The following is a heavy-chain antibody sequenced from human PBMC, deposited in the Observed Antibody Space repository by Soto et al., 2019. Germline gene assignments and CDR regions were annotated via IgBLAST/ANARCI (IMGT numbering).Heavy chain of an antibody. CDR1: GGSMSEYF. V-gene: IGHV4-59*01. CDR2: IYYLGST. CDR3: ARAGYSYGLGYFDY. J-gene: IGHJ4*02. Sequence: SETLSLTCSVSGGSMSEYFWSWIRQSPGKGLEWIGYIYYLGSTDYNPSLKSRVTISVDTSKRQFSLRLTSVTAADTAVYYCARAGYSYGLGYFDYWGQGTLVTVSS. D-gene: IGHD5-18*01.